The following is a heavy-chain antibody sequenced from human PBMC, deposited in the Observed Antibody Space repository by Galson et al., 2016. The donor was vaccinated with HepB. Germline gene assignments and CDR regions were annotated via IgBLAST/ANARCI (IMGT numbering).Heavy chain of an antibody. CDR2: IWYDGSEK. D-gene: IGHD6-13*01. J-gene: IGHJ4*02. CDR3: ARIVLKGYSSSWYYFDQ. V-gene: IGHV3-33*01. CDR1: GFTFSNYG. Sequence: SLRLSCAASGFTFSNYGMHWVRQAPGKGLEWVAVIWYDGSEKYYADSVKGRFTISRDNSKNTLYLQMNSLRAEDTAVYYCARIVLKGYSSSWYYFDQWGQGTLVTGSS.